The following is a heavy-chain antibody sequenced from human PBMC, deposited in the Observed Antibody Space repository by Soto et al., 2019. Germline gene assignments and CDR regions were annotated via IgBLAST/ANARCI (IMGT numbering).Heavy chain of an antibody. V-gene: IGHV1-69*06. CDR1: GGTFNPYA. CDR3: ARDHYDSTGHDKYYYGMED. J-gene: IGHJ6*02. Sequence: SVKVSFKAPGGTFNPYAITWVRQATGQGLEWMGGIVPIFGTPKYAQKFQGRVTITADKSTNMAYMELGSLRSEDTAVYFCARDHYDSTGHDKYYYGMEDWGQGTTVTVSS. D-gene: IGHD3-22*01. CDR2: IVPIFGTP.